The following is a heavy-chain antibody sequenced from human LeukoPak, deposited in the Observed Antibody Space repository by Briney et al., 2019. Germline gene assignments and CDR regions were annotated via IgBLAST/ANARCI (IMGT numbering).Heavy chain of an antibody. CDR3: ARDTGDCSSTSCYIPGDY. CDR1: GFTFSSYA. D-gene: IGHD2-2*02. J-gene: IGHJ4*02. V-gene: IGHV3-30-3*01. CDR2: ISYDGSNK. Sequence: GGSLRLSCAASGFTFSSYAMHWVRQAPGKGLEWVAVISYDGSNKYYADSVKGRFTISRDNSKNTLYLQMNSLRAEDTAVYYCARDTGDCSSTSCYIPGDYWGQGTLVTVSS.